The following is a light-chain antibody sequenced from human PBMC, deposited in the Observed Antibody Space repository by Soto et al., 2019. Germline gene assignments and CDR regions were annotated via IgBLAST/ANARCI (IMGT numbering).Light chain of an antibody. V-gene: IGKV3-20*01. Sequence: EIVFTQSPGTLSLSPGERATLSCRASQSVSNSYLAWYQQKPGQAPRLLIHGVSIRATGIPDRFSGSGSGTDFTLSISRLEPEDFAVYYCQLYGSSPWTFGQGTKVDIK. CDR3: QLYGSSPWT. J-gene: IGKJ1*01. CDR1: QSVSNSY. CDR2: GVS.